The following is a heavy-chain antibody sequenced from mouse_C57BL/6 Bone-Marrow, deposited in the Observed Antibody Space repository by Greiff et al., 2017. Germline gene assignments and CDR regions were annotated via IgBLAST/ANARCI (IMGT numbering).Heavy chain of an antibody. V-gene: IGHV5-6*01. J-gene: IGHJ2*01. CDR3: ARGSSPVYFDY. CDR2: ISSGGSNT. CDR1: GFTFSSYG. D-gene: IGHD1-1*01. Sequence: EVQLQQSGGDLVKPGGSLKLSCAASGFTFSSYGMSWVRQTPDKRLEWVATISSGGSNTYYPDSVKGRFTISRDNAKKSLYLQMSSLKSEDTAMYYCARGSSPVYFDYWGQGTTLTVSS.